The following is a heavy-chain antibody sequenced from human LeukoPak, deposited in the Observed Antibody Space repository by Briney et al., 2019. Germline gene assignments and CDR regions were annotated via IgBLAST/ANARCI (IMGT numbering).Heavy chain of an antibody. D-gene: IGHD2-15*01. CDR1: GYTFTSYY. CDR2: INPSGGST. CDR3: ARGSYSYYFDY. Sequence: ASVKVSCKASGYTFTSYYMHWVRQAPGQGLEWMGIINPSGGSTSYAQKFQGRVTMTRDMSTSTVYMEPSSLRSEDTAVYYCARGSYSYYFDYWGQGTLVTVSS. J-gene: IGHJ4*02. V-gene: IGHV1-46*01.